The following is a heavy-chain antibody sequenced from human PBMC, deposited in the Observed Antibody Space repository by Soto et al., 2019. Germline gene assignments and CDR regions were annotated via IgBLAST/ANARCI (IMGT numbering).Heavy chain of an antibody. CDR3: ARDPPDCSSTSCYIPALYY. CDR2: IYYSGST. V-gene: IGHV4-59*01. J-gene: IGHJ4*02. CDR1: GGSISSYY. Sequence: SETLSLTCTVSGGSISSYYWSWIRQPPGKGLEWIGYIYYSGSTNYNPSLKSRVTISVDTSKNQFSLKLSSVTAADTAVYYCARDPPDCSSTSCYIPALYYWGQGTLVTVS. D-gene: IGHD2-2*02.